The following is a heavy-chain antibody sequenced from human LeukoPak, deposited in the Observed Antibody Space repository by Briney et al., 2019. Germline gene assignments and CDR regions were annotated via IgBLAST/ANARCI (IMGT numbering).Heavy chain of an antibody. CDR1: GFTFSSYW. Sequence: GGSLRLSCAASGFTFSSYWMSWVRQAPGKGLEWVANIKQDGSEKYYVDSVKGRFTISRDHAKNSLYLQMNSLRAEDTAVYYCARESSSSWYEIDYWGQGTLVTVSS. J-gene: IGHJ4*02. CDR3: ARESSSSWYEIDY. V-gene: IGHV3-7*01. D-gene: IGHD6-13*01. CDR2: IKQDGSEK.